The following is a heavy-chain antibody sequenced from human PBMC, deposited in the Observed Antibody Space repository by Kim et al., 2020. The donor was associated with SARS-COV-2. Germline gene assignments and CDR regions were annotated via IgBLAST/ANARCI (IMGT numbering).Heavy chain of an antibody. V-gene: IGHV3-23*01. CDR2: ST. J-gene: IGHJ4*02. CDR3: AKGGITMIAD. D-gene: IGHD3-22*01. Sequence: STYYADSVKGRFTISRDNSKNTLYLQMNSLRAEDTAVYYCAKGGITMIADWGQGTLVTVSS.